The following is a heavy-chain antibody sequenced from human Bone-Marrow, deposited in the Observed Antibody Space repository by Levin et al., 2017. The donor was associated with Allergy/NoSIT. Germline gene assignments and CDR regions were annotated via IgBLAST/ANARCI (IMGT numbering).Heavy chain of an antibody. CDR2: ITARSDRI. J-gene: IGHJ4*02. CDR1: GFTFSSHG. Sequence: GGSLRLSCAASGFTFSSHGMDWVRQAPGKGLEWVSGITARSDRIYYADSVKGRFTISRDNSKNTVYLQMNSLRAEDTAVYYCAKDRDGGAFDYWGQGTPVTVSS. D-gene: IGHD3-16*01. V-gene: IGHV3-23*01. CDR3: AKDRDGGAFDY.